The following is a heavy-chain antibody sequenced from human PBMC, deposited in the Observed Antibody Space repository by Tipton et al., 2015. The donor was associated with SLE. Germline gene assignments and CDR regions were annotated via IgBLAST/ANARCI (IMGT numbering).Heavy chain of an antibody. D-gene: IGHD3-10*01. J-gene: IGHJ4*02. CDR2: IYTGGSST. V-gene: IGHV3-23*03. Sequence: SLRLSCAASGFSFSGYSMSWVRQAPGKGLEWVSVIYTGGSSTDYADSVKGRFTISRDDSKNTVYLQMNSLRAEDTAIYYCTKSGPPEPFWGQGTLVAVSA. CDR1: GFSFSGYS. CDR3: TKSGPPEPF.